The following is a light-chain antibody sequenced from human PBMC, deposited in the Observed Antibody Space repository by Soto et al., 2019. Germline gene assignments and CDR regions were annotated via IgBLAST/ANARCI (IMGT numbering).Light chain of an antibody. CDR1: QSVSNC. CDR2: DAF. CDR3: QQRNYWPLT. J-gene: IGKJ4*01. Sequence: EIVLTQSPATLSLSPGERATLSCRASQSVSNCLAWYQQKPGQPPRLLIYDAFNRATGIPARFSGSGSGTDFTLTITSLEPEDSAVYYCQQRNYWPLTFGGGTKVEIK. V-gene: IGKV3-11*01.